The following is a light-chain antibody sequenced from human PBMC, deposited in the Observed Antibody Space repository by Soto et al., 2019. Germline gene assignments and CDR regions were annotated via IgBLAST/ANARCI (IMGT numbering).Light chain of an antibody. V-gene: IGLV2-23*02. CDR1: SSDFGSYDL. Sequence: QSVLTQPVSGSGAPGQSITIPLPRNSSDFGSYDLVSWYQQHPGKAPKLMVYEVTKRPSGVSNRFSGSKSGNTASLTISGLQAEGEADYSCSSYAGSGTFYVFGSGTKVTVL. J-gene: IGLJ1*01. CDR2: EVT. CDR3: SSYAGSGTFYV.